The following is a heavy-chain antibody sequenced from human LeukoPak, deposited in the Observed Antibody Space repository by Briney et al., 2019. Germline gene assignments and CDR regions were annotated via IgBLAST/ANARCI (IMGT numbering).Heavy chain of an antibody. J-gene: IGHJ5*02. CDR1: GGTFSSYA. D-gene: IGHD3-22*01. Sequence: SVKVSCKASGGTFSSYAISWVRQAPGQGLEWMGGIIPLFGTANYAQKFQGRVTITADKSTSTAYMELSSLRSEDTAVYYCARKVPNDSSGYYYRGQFDPWGQGTLVTVSS. CDR3: ARKVPNDSSGYYYRGQFDP. V-gene: IGHV1-69*06. CDR2: IIPLFGTA.